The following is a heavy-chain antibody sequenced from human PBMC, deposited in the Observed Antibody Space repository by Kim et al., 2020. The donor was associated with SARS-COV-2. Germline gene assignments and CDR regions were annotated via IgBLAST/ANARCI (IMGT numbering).Heavy chain of an antibody. CDR3: ARDRLGILTDFDY. D-gene: IGHD3-9*01. CDR2: IYHSGST. V-gene: IGHV4-38-2*02. J-gene: IGHJ4*02. Sequence: SETLSLTCTVSGYSISSGYYWGWIRQPPGKGLEWIGSIYHSGSTYYNPSLKSRVTISVDTSKNQFSLKLSSVTAADTAVYYCARDRLGILTDFDYWGQGTLATVS. CDR1: GYSISSGYY.